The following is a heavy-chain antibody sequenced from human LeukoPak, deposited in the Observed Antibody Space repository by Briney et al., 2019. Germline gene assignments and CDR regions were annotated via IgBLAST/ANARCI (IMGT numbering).Heavy chain of an antibody. J-gene: IGHJ4*02. CDR3: ARRGNWGFFDY. CDR1: GGSISSNY. Sequence: SETLSLTCTVSGGSISSNYWSWIRQPPGKGLEWIGYINTSGSTNYNPSLKSRVSVSLDASRNQFSLKLTSVTAADTAVYYCARRGNWGFFDYWGQGILVSVSS. V-gene: IGHV4-4*09. D-gene: IGHD7-27*01. CDR2: INTSGST.